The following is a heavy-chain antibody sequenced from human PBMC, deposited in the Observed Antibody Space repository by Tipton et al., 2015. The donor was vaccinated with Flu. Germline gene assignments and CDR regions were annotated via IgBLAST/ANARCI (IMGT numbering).Heavy chain of an antibody. CDR1: GFSFSSFW. Sequence: GSLRLSCAVSGFSFSSFWMNWVRQAPGEGLEWVANIKQDGSEKYYVDSVEGRFTISRDKAKNSLYLQMNSLTADDTALYYCARGLATVTAKDNFDYWGQGTMVTVSS. J-gene: IGHJ4*02. D-gene: IGHD4-17*01. CDR3: ARGLATVTAKDNFDY. CDR2: IKQDGSEK. V-gene: IGHV3-7*01.